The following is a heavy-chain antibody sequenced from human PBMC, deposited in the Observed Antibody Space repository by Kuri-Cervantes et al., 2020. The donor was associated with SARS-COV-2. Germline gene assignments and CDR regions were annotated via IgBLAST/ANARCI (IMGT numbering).Heavy chain of an antibody. J-gene: IGHJ6*03. CDR1: GGSFSGYY. Sequence: GSLRLSCAVYGGSFSGYYWSWIRQPPGKGLEWIGEINHSGSTNYNPSLKSRVTISVGTSKNQFSLKVTSVTAADTAVYYCARHRKIYDYWGGRGYFYYYMDVCGKGTAVTVSS. CDR2: INHSGST. V-gene: IGHV4-34*01. D-gene: IGHD3/OR15-3a*01. CDR3: ARHRKIYDYWGGRGYFYYYMDV.